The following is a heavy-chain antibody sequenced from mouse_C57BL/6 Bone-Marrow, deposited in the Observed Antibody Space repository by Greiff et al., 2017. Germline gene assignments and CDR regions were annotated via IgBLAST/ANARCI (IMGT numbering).Heavy chain of an antibody. J-gene: IGHJ2*01. CDR3: ARNFGNYYGSSYYFDY. Sequence: EVKLMESGGGLVKPGGSLTLSCAASGFTFSDYGMHWVRQAPEKGLEWVAYISSGSSTIYYADTVKGRFTISRDYAKNTLFLQMTSLRSEDTAMYYCARNFGNYYGSSYYFDYWGQGTTLTVSS. CDR2: ISSGSSTI. V-gene: IGHV5-17*01. D-gene: IGHD1-1*01. CDR1: GFTFSDYG.